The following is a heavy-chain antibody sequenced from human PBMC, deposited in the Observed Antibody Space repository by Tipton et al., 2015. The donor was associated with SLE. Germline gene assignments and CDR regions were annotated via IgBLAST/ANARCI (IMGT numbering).Heavy chain of an antibody. V-gene: IGHV4-34*01. CDR1: GGSFSGYY. J-gene: IGHJ3*02. CDR2: INHSGST. Sequence: TLSLTCAVYGGSFSGYYWSCIRQPPGKGLEWIAEINHSGSTNYNPSLKGRVTMSVDTSKNQFSLKLSSVTAADTAVYYCARGPLDIWGQGTMVSVSS. CDR3: ARGPLDI.